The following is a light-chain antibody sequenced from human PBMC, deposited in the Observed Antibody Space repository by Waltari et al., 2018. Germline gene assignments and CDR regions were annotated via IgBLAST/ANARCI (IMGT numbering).Light chain of an antibody. CDR3: QSYDSSDLWV. CDR1: SGSIASNH. J-gene: IGLJ3*02. CDR2: EDD. Sequence: NFMLTQPHSVSESPGKTVTISCTRSSGSIASNHVPWYQQRPGSSPTPVIFEDDQRPSGVPDRFSGSIDSSSNSASLTISGLKTEDEADYYCQSYDSSDLWVFGGGTRLTVL. V-gene: IGLV6-57*01.